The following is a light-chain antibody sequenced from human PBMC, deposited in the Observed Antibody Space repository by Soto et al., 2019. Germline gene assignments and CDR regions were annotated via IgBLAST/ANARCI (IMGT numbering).Light chain of an antibody. CDR3: QQWHNWPQRT. V-gene: IGKV3-11*01. CDR1: QSVGTF. Sequence: EIVLTQSPPTRSLSPGERATLSCRASQSVGTFFAWYQQKPGQAPRLLIYVASNRATAVPPSFRCSGSGTDITLTISSIELEDSAVYYCQQWHNWPQRTFGQGTKVDIK. J-gene: IGKJ1*01. CDR2: VAS.